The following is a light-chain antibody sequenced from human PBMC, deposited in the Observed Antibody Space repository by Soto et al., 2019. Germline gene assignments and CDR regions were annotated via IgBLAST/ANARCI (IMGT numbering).Light chain of an antibody. CDR1: QIVSSY. Sequence: EMETTQCVAILPRFPGDRATXSCRASQIVSSYLAWYQQKPGHAPRLLIYGASTRATGIPATFSGSGSGTEFTLTISSLQSEDFAVYYCHQYNILPQTFAQGTKVDIK. V-gene: IGKV3-15*01. CDR3: HQYNILPQT. J-gene: IGKJ1*01. CDR2: GAS.